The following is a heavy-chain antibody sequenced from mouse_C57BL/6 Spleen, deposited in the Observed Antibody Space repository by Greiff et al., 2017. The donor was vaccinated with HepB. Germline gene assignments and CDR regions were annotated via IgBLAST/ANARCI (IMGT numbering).Heavy chain of an antibody. CDR2: IYPGSGNT. J-gene: IGHJ2*01. V-gene: IGHV1-76*01. CDR1: GYTFTDYY. D-gene: IGHD2-1*01. Sequence: QVQLKQSGAELVRPGASVKLSCKASGYTFTDYYINWVKQRPGQGLEWIARIYPGSGNTYYNEKFKGKATLTAEKSSSTAYMQLSSLTSEDSAVYFCARGYYGKRDYFDYWGQGTTLTVSS. CDR3: ARGYYGKRDYFDY.